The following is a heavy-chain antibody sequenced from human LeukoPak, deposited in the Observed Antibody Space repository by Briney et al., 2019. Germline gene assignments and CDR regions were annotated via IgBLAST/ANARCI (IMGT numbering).Heavy chain of an antibody. CDR2: IRMSRRYI. CDR3: ARSGFDY. CDR1: AFTVSSYS. J-gene: IGHJ4*02. Sequence: GRSLRLSCAASAFTVSSYSMNCVRRPPGNGREWVSYIRMSRRYINYADPVNGRFTISRDNAKNSLYLRMNSLRAEDTAVYYCARSGFDYWGQGAMVTVSS. V-gene: IGHV3-21*01.